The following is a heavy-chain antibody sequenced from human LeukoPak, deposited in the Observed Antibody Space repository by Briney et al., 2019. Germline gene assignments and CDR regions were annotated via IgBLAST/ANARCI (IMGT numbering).Heavy chain of an antibody. D-gene: IGHD3/OR15-3a*01. V-gene: IGHV1-2*02. J-gene: IGHJ5*01. CDR1: GYTFTDHY. CDR3: ARDRGGFPVSGLDS. Sequence: ASVTVSCKTSGYTFTDHYIHWVRQAPGQGLEWMGWINPDSGGTNYAEKFEGRVTMTRDTSITTAYMELRRLRSDDTAVYYCARDRGGFPVSGLDSWGHGTLV. CDR2: INPDSGGT.